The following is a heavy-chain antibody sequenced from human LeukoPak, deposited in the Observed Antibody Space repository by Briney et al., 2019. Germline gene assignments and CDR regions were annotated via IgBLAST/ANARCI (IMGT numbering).Heavy chain of an antibody. CDR2: IYHSGST. D-gene: IGHD6-19*01. CDR3: ARAVYSSGWYYFDY. V-gene: IGHV4-59*04. CDR1: GGSISSYY. J-gene: IGHJ4*02. Sequence: PSETLSLTCTVSGGSISSYYWSWIRQPPGKGLEWIGSIYHSGSTYYNPSLKSRVTISVDTSKNQFSLKLSSVTAADTAVYYCARAVYSSGWYYFDYWGQGTLVTVSS.